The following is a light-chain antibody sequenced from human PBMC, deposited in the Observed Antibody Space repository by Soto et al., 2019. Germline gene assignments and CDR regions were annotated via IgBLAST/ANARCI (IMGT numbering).Light chain of an antibody. CDR1: SSNIGAGYD. CDR3: QSYDSSVSGQRYV. V-gene: IGLV1-40*01. CDR2: GNS. J-gene: IGLJ1*01. Sequence: QSVLTQPPSVSGAPGQRVTISCTGSSSNIGAGYDVHWYQQLPGTAPKLLIYGNSNRPSGVPDRFSGSKSGTSASLAITGLQAEDEADHYCQSYDSSVSGQRYVFGTGTKVTVL.